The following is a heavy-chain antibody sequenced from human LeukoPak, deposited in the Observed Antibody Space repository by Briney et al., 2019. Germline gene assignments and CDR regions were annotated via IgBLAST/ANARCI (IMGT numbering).Heavy chain of an antibody. V-gene: IGHV3-21*01. D-gene: IGHD3-16*02. J-gene: IGHJ4*02. Sequence: AGGSLRLSCAASGFTFSSYSMNWVRQAPGKGLEWVSSISSSSSSYIYYADSVKGRFTISRDNAKNSLYLQMNSLRAEDTAVYYCARATMITFGGVIVRPFDYWGQGTLLTVSS. CDR3: ARATMITFGGVIVRPFDY. CDR1: GFTFSSYS. CDR2: ISSSSSSYI.